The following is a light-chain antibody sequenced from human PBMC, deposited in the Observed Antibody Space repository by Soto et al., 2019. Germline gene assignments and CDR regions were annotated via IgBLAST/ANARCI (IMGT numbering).Light chain of an antibody. CDR2: NTS. J-gene: IGKJ3*01. CDR1: QTINSY. Sequence: IQMTQSPSSLSASVGDRVTITCRASQTINSYLHWYQQKPGKAPKLLIYNTSDLQSGVPSRFSGSGSGTDFTLTISTLQPEEYATYYCQHGGAFGPGAKVDIK. V-gene: IGKV1-39*01. CDR3: QHGGA.